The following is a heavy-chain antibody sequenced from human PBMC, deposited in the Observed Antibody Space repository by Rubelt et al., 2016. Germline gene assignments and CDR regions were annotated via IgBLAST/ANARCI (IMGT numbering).Heavy chain of an antibody. Sequence: QVQLQESGPGLVKPSETLSLTCAVSGGSISTYYWSWIRQPPGKGLEWIGSIYYSGSANYNPSLKSRVTISVDTSKNQFSLKVSSVTAADTAMYYCARREVSSGWYDYWGQGTLVTVSS. D-gene: IGHD6-19*01. CDR3: ARREVSSGWYDY. V-gene: IGHV4-59*08. J-gene: IGHJ4*02. CDR1: GGSISTYY. CDR2: IYYSGSA.